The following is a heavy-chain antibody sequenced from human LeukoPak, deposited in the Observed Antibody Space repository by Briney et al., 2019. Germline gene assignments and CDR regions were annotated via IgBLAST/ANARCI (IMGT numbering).Heavy chain of an antibody. CDR1: GYTFTSYD. D-gene: IGHD4-17*01. CDR3: ARARLRRTLTTYYYYYMDV. CDR2: MNPNSGNT. Sequence: ASVKVSCKASGYTFTSYDINWVRQATGQGLEWMGWMNPNSGNTGYAQKFQGRVTMTRNTSISTAYMELSSLRSEDTAVYYCARARLRRTLTTYYYYYMDVWGKGTTVTVSS. J-gene: IGHJ6*03. V-gene: IGHV1-8*01.